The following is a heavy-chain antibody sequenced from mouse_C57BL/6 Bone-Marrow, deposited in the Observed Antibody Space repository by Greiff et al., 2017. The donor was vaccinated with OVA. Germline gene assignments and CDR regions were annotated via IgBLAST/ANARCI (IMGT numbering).Heavy chain of an antibody. J-gene: IGHJ1*03. V-gene: IGHV14-4*01. CDR1: GFNIKDDY. CDR3: LYYYGSSPHWYFDV. Sequence: EVQGVESGAELVRPGASVKLSCTASGFNIKDDYMHWVKQRPEQGLEWIGWIDPENGDTEYASKFQGKATITADTSSNTAYLQLSSLTSEDTAVYYCLYYYGSSPHWYFDVWGTGTTVTVSS. D-gene: IGHD1-1*01. CDR2: IDPENGDT.